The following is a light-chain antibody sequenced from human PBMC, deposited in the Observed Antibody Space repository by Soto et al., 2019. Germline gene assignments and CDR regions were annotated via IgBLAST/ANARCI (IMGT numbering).Light chain of an antibody. CDR2: DAS. V-gene: IGKV3-20*01. CDR3: QKYGSSHAT. J-gene: IGKJ1*01. CDR1: QSVGGNY. Sequence: EIALTQSPGTLSLSLGERATLSCRASQSVGGNYLAWDQQKPGQAPRILIYDASSRPAAIPARCSGSGSGTDFTLSISSLEAEDFAVYFCQKYGSSHATFGQGTKVEIK.